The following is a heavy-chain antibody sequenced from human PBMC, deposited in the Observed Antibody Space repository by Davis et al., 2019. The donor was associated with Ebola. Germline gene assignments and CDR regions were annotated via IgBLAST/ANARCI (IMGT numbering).Heavy chain of an antibody. V-gene: IGHV3-53*01. Sequence: PGGSLRLSCAASGFTVSSNFISWVRQAPGKGLEWVSVIYSGGSTYYADSVKGRFTISRDNSKNTLYLQMNSLRAEDTAVYYCARDDQQQLGMDVWGQGTTVTVSS. CDR3: ARDDQQQLGMDV. CDR2: IYSGGST. J-gene: IGHJ6*02. CDR1: GFTVSSNF. D-gene: IGHD6-13*01.